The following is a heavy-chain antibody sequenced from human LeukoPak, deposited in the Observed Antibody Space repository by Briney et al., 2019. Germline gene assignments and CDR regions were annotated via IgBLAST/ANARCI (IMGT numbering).Heavy chain of an antibody. CDR3: ARDFGSGRHEVDY. CDR2: ISSSSSYI. CDR1: GGSISTEN. Sequence: ETLSLTCSVSGGSISTENNNWGWIRQSPGKGPEWVSSISSSSSYIYYADSVKGRFTISRDNAKNSLYLQMNSLRAEDTAVYYCARDFGSGRHEVDYWGQGTLVTVSS. D-gene: IGHD3-10*01. J-gene: IGHJ4*02. V-gene: IGHV3-21*01.